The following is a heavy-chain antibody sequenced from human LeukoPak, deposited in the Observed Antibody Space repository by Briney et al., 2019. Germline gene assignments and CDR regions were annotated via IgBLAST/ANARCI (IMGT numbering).Heavy chain of an antibody. Sequence: GRSLRLSCAASGFTFSSYAMHWVRQAPGKGLEWVAVISYDGSNKYYADSVKGRFTISRDNSKNTLYLQMNSLRAEDTAVYYCATFLPYYYGMDVWGQGTTVTVSS. J-gene: IGHJ6*02. CDR2: ISYDGSNK. CDR1: GFTFSSYA. V-gene: IGHV3-30-3*01. CDR3: ATFLPYYYGMDV.